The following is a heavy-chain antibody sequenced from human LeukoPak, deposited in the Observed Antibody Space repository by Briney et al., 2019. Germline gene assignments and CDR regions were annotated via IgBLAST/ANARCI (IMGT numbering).Heavy chain of an antibody. D-gene: IGHD2-15*01. J-gene: IGHJ6*02. Sequence: GASLRLSCAASGFTFSSYTIKSARQAPGNGLEWVSSITSSTSYIYYADSLKGRFTISRENAKNSLYLQMYRLRAEDTAVYYCARDVGYCSGGSCYYYGMDVWDQGPTVTVS. CDR2: ITSSTSYI. CDR3: ARDVGYCSGGSCYYYGMDV. V-gene: IGHV3-21*01. CDR1: GFTFSSYT.